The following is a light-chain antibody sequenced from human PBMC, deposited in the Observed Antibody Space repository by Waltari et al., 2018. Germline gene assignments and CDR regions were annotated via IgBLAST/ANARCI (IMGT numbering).Light chain of an antibody. CDR1: QSVSGGY. Sequence: EIVLTQSPGTLSLSPGERAILSCRASQSVSGGYVAWYQQKPGQAPRVLIYTTSARAPGIPDRFRGSGSGTDFTLTISRLEPEDSAVYYCQTFGDSRTFGQGTKVEI. CDR3: QTFGDSRT. V-gene: IGKV3-20*01. CDR2: TTS. J-gene: IGKJ1*01.